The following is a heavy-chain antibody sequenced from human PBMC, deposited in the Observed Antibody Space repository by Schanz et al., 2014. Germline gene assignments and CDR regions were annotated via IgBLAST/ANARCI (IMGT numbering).Heavy chain of an antibody. Sequence: EVQLLESGGGLVEPGGSLRLSCAASGFSFSSYAMGWVRQARGKGLEWVSAISGSGGSTYYADSVRGRFTISRDNAENTLFLQMNSLRAEDTAVYYCARKVVATIGGYYDNWGQGTLVIVSS. J-gene: IGHJ4*02. CDR2: ISGSGGST. CDR3: ARKVVATIGGYYDN. CDR1: GFSFSSYA. V-gene: IGHV3-23*01. D-gene: IGHD5-12*01.